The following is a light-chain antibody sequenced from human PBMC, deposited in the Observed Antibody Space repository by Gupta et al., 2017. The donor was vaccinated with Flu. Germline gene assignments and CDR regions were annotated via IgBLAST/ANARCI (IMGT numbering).Light chain of an antibody. CDR1: QSVKSN. CDR2: AAS. Sequence: EIEMTQSPGTVSVSSGKRSTLSCRASQSVKSNLVWYQLRPGQAPRLLIYAASTRATGVPDRFSGSGSGTEYTLTVSSLQSDDLGFYYCQQYQVWPETLGQGTKVEL. V-gene: IGKV3-15*01. J-gene: IGKJ1*01. CDR3: QQYQVWPET.